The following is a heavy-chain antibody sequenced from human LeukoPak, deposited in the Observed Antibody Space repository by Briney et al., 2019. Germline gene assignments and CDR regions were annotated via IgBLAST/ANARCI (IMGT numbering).Heavy chain of an antibody. J-gene: IGHJ4*02. CDR2: IYYSGST. V-gene: IGHV4-59*01. CDR3: ARFTVTTNFDY. Sequence: SETLSLTCTVSGGSISSYYWSWIRQPPGKGLEWIGYIYYSGSTNYNPSLKSRVTISVDTSKNQFSLKLSSVTAADTAVYYCARFTVTTNFDYWGQGTLVTVSS. D-gene: IGHD4-17*01. CDR1: GGSISSYY.